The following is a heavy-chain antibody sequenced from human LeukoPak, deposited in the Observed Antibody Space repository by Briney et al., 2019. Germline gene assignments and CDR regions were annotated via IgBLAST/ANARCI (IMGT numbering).Heavy chain of an antibody. Sequence: GGSLRLSCAASGFTVSSNYMSWVRHAPGKGLEWVSVIYSGGSTYYADSVKGRFTISRDNSKNTLYLQMNSLRAEDTAVYYCARDRWFYDSTVHAYYYYGMDVWGQGTTVTVSS. D-gene: IGHD3-22*01. CDR1: GFTVSSNY. V-gene: IGHV3-53*01. J-gene: IGHJ6*02. CDR2: IYSGGST. CDR3: ARDRWFYDSTVHAYYYYGMDV.